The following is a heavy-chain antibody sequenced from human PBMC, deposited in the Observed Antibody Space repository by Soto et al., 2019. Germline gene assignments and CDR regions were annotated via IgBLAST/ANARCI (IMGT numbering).Heavy chain of an antibody. CDR3: ARAGRSSLDAESFQH. J-gene: IGHJ1*01. Sequence: GGSLRLSCAASGFTFSSYSMNWVRQAPGKGLEWVSSISSSSSYIYYADSVKGRFTISRDNAKNSLYLQMNSLRAEDTAVYYCARAGRSSLDAESFQHWGPGTLVTVSS. CDR1: GFTFSSYS. CDR2: ISSSSSYI. D-gene: IGHD6-13*01. V-gene: IGHV3-21*01.